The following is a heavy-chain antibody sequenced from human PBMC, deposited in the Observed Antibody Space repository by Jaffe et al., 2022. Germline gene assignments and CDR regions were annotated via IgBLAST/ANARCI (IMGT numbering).Heavy chain of an antibody. CDR2: IIPILGIA. Sequence: QVQLVQSGAEVKKPGSSVKVSCKASGGTFSSYTISWVRQAPGQGLEWMGRIIPILGIANYAQKFQGRVTITADKSTSTAYMELSSLRSEDTAVYYCARAHDDYGDYRISGGDYWGQGTLVTVSS. V-gene: IGHV1-69*02. CDR3: ARAHDDYGDYRISGGDY. D-gene: IGHD4-17*01. J-gene: IGHJ4*02. CDR1: GGTFSSYT.